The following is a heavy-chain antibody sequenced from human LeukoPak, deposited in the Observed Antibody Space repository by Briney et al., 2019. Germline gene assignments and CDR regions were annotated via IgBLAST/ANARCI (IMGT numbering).Heavy chain of an antibody. Sequence: ASVKASCKASGYTFTSYAMHWVRQAPGQRLEWMGWINAGNGNTKYSQKFQGRVTITRDTSASTAYMELSSLRSEDTAVYYCARDDRFGDCHFDGWGQGSLVSVS. D-gene: IGHD3-10*01. J-gene: IGHJ4*02. CDR2: INAGNGNT. CDR3: ARDDRFGDCHFDG. CDR1: GYTFTSYA. V-gene: IGHV1-3*01.